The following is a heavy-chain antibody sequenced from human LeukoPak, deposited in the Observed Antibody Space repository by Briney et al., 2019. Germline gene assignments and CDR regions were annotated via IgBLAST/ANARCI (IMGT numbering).Heavy chain of an antibody. D-gene: IGHD2-2*01. Sequence: SVKVSCKASGGTFSSYAISWVRQAPGQGLEWMGGIIPIFGTANYAQKFQGRVTITADESASTAYMELSSLRSEDTAVYYCARERLDCSSTSCYPRGFDYWGQGTLVTVSS. CDR1: GGTFSSYA. J-gene: IGHJ4*02. V-gene: IGHV1-69*13. CDR3: ARERLDCSSTSCYPRGFDY. CDR2: IIPIFGTA.